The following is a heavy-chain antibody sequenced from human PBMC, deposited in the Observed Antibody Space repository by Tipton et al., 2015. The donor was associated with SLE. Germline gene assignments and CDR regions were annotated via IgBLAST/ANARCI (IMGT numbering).Heavy chain of an antibody. Sequence: GSLRLSCAASGFTFSSYWMHWVRQAPGKGLVWVSRINGDGSSTTYADSVKGRFTISRDNAKNTLYLHMNSLRAEDTAVYYCALGDPRYFDYWGRGTLVTVSS. D-gene: IGHD2-21*02. V-gene: IGHV3-74*01. CDR3: ALGDPRYFDY. J-gene: IGHJ4*02. CDR2: INGDGSST. CDR1: GFTFSSYW.